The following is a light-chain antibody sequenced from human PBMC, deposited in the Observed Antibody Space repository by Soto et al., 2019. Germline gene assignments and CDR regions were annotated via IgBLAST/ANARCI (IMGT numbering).Light chain of an antibody. CDR1: QGISSW. J-gene: IGKJ5*01. V-gene: IGKV1-12*01. Sequence: DLQPTQSPSSVSAYVAGRVPITCRASQGISSWLAWYQQKPGKAPKLLIYAASSLQSGVPSRFSGSGSGTDFTLTISSLQPEDVATYYCQQSYSNPITFGQGTRLEIK. CDR2: AAS. CDR3: QQSYSNPIT.